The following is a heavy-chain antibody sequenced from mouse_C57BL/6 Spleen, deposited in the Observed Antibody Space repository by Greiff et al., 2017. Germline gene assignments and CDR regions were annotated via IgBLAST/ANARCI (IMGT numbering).Heavy chain of an antibody. D-gene: IGHD2-2*01. J-gene: IGHJ3*01. CDR2: IDPSDSET. V-gene: IGHV1-52*01. Sequence: QVQLQQPGAELVRPGSSVKLSCKASGYTFTSYWMHWVKQRPIQGLEWIGNIDPSDSETHYNQKFKDKATLTVDKSSSTAYMQLSSLTSEDSAVYYCANYGYDVGFAYWGQGTLVTVSA. CDR1: GYTFTSYW. CDR3: ANYGYDVGFAY.